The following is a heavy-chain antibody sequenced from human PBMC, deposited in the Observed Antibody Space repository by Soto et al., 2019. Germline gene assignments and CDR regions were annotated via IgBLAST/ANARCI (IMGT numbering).Heavy chain of an antibody. V-gene: IGHV4-59*08. J-gene: IGHJ4*02. D-gene: IGHD2-15*01. Sequence: PSETLSLTCTVSGGSISSYYWSWIRQPPGKGLEWIGYIYYSGSTNYNPSLKSRVTISVDTSKNQFSLKLSSVTAADTAVYYCARHETVAATFCYLDYWGQGTLVTVSS. CDR2: IYYSGST. CDR1: GGSISSYY. CDR3: ARHETVAATFCYLDY.